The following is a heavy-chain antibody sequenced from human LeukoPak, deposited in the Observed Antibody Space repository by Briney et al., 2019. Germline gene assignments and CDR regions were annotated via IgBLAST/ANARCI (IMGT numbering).Heavy chain of an antibody. CDR3: ARFNSGSYQHYFDY. D-gene: IGHD1-26*01. J-gene: IGHJ4*02. CDR1: DGSISSSSYY. CDR2: IYNSGRT. V-gene: IGHV4-39*06. Sequence: SETLSLTCTVSDGSISSSSYYWGWIRQSPGEGLAWIASIYNSGRTFYNPSLMSRVTISLDTSKNQFALRLSSVTAADTAVYYCARFNSGSYQHYFDYWGQGTLVTVSS.